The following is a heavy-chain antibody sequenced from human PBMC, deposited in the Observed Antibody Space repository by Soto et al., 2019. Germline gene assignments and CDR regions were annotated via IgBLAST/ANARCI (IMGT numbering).Heavy chain of an antibody. CDR3: ARDDEGGSYCDLGY. J-gene: IGHJ4*02. CDR1: GFTLSSHA. Sequence: QVQLVESGGGVAQPGRSLRLSCAVSGFTLSSHALHWVRQAQGKGLEWVALILSDGSNKYYADSVKGRFTTSRDNSKNAKYQQMNSLSVEDTAVYYCARDDEGGSYCDLGYWGQGALVTVSS. D-gene: IGHD1-26*01. CDR2: ILSDGSNK. V-gene: IGHV3-30-3*01.